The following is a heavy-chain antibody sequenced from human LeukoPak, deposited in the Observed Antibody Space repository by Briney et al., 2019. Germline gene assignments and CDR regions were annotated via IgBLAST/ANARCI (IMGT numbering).Heavy chain of an antibody. J-gene: IGHJ4*02. V-gene: IGHV3-11*01. D-gene: IGHD3-22*01. CDR3: ARDPRAYYYDSSGYFDY. CDR1: GFTFSDYY. CDR2: ISSSGSTI. Sequence: GGSLRLSCAASGFTFSDYYMSWIRQAPGKGLEWVSYISSSGSTIYYADSVKGRFTISRDNAKNSLYLQMNSLRAEDTAVYYCARDPRAYYYDSSGYFDYWGQGTLVTVSS.